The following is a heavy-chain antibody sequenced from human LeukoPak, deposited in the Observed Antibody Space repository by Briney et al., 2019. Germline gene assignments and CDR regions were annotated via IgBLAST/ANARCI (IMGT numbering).Heavy chain of an antibody. CDR2: ITKTSTSM. D-gene: IGHD3-22*01. V-gene: IGHV3-48*02. CDR1: GFTFSTYA. Sequence: GGSLRLSCAASGFTFSTYAVNWVRQAPGKGLEWISYITKTSTSMYYADSVKGRFTISRDNGKNSLFLQMNSLRDADTAVYYCARGYDSGYYPPHLDYWGQGTLVTVSS. CDR3: ARGYDSGYYPPHLDY. J-gene: IGHJ4*02.